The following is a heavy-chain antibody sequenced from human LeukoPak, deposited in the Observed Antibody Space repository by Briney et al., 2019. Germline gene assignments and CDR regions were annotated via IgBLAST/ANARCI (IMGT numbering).Heavy chain of an antibody. D-gene: IGHD3-10*01. CDR1: GFTFSSYE. CDR3: ARGKTGSYYSRSYYMDV. Sequence: GGSLRLSCAASGFTFSSYEMHWVRHAPGKGLEWVSYISSSGSTIYYADSVKGRFTISRDNAKNSLYLQMNSLRAEDTAVYYCARGKTGSYYSRSYYMDVWGKGTTVTISS. J-gene: IGHJ6*03. V-gene: IGHV3-48*03. CDR2: ISSSGSTI.